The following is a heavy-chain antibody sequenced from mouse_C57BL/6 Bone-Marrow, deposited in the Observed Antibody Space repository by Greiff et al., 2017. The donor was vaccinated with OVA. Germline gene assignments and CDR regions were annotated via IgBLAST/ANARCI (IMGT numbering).Heavy chain of an antibody. CDR1: GYTFTSYW. CDR3: TRAGYSNLYYYAMDD. CDR2: IYPGNSDT. Sequence: VQLQQSGTVLARPGASVKMSCKTSGYTFTSYWMHWVKQRPGQGLEWIGAIYPGNSDTSYNQKFKGKAKLTAVTSASTAYMELSSLTNEDSAVYYCTRAGYSNLYYYAMDDWGQGTSVTVSS. J-gene: IGHJ4*01. D-gene: IGHD2-5*01. V-gene: IGHV1-5*01.